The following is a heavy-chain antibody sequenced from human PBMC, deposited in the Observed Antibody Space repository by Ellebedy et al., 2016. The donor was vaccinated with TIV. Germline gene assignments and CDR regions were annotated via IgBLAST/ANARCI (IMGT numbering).Heavy chain of an antibody. CDR2: SDQEGSGT. J-gene: IGHJ6*02. Sequence: GESLKISCAASGFTFINYWMHWVRQVPGKGLVWVARSDQEGSGTSYADSVKGRFTISRDNAKNTLYLQMNSLRSDDTAVYYCAADQRIAFAYYGMDVWGQGTTVTVSS. V-gene: IGHV3-74*01. CDR1: GFTFINYW. CDR3: AADQRIAFAYYGMDV. D-gene: IGHD6-6*01.